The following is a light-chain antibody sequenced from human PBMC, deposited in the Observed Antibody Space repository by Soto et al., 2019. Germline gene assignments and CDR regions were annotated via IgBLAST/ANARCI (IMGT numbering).Light chain of an antibody. J-gene: IGLJ1*01. Sequence: QSALTQPASLSGSPGQSIPISCTGTSSDIGAYDYVSWFQQHPGKAPKLMISEVNNRPSGVSNRFSGSKSGNTAYLTISGLQDEDEAEYFCFSFTTSRTHVFGTGTKLTVL. CDR2: EVN. V-gene: IGLV2-14*01. CDR3: FSFTTSRTHV. CDR1: SSDIGAYDY.